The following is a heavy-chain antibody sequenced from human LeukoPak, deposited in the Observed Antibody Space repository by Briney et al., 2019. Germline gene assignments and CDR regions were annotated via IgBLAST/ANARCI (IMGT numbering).Heavy chain of an antibody. Sequence: GGSLRLSCAASGFTFSSYWMHWVRQAPGKGLVWVSRINSDGSSTSYANSVKGRFTISRDISKNTLYLQMNSLRADDTAVYYCTRDPLGFGVDAFDVWGQGTMVTVSS. CDR3: TRDPLGFGVDAFDV. CDR2: INSDGSST. D-gene: IGHD3-3*01. CDR1: GFTFSSYW. J-gene: IGHJ3*01. V-gene: IGHV3-74*01.